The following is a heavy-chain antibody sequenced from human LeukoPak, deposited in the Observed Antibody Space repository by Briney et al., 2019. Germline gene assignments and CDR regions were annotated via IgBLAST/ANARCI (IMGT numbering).Heavy chain of an antibody. V-gene: IGHV3-23*01. CDR3: AKDFSQPHDY. CDR2: IKGGGET. Sequence: PGGSLRLSCAASGFSFTNYAMSWVRQAPARGLEWVSSIKGGGETFYADSLKGRFTLSKDNSKNTLYLQMNSLRAEDTAVYYCAKDFSQPHDYWGQGTLVTVSS. J-gene: IGHJ4*02. CDR1: GFSFTNYA. D-gene: IGHD2-2*01.